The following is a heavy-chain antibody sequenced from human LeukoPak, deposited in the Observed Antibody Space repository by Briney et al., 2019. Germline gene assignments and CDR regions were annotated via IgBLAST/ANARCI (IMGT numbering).Heavy chain of an antibody. CDR1: GYTFTSYG. V-gene: IGHV1-18*01. CDR3: ARGHPANWGPSSTLDY. D-gene: IGHD7-27*01. CDR2: ISAYNGNT. Sequence: ASVKVSCKASGYTFTSYGISWVRQAPGQGLGWMGWISAYNGNTNYAQKLQGRVTMTTDPSTSTAYMELRSLRSDDTAVYYCARGHPANWGPSSTLDYWGQGTLVTVSS. J-gene: IGHJ4*02.